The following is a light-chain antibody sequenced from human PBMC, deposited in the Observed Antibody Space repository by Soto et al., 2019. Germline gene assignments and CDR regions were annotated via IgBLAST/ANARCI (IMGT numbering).Light chain of an antibody. V-gene: IGKV3D-20*02. CDR2: GAS. J-gene: IGKJ5*01. CDR3: QQRSNWPPIT. Sequence: IVLTQSPGTLSLSPGERATLSCRARQSVRSNYLAWYQQKPGQAPRLLIYGASRRATGIPDRFSGSGSGTDFTLTISSLEPEDFAVYYCQQRSNWPPITFGQGTRREIK. CDR1: QSVRSNY.